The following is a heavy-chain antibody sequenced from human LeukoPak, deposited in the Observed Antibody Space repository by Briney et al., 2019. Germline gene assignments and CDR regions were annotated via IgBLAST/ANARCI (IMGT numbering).Heavy chain of an antibody. Sequence: SGTLSLTCTVSGGSISSYYWSWIRQPPGKGLEWIGYIYYSGSTNYNPSLKSRVTISVDTSKNQFSLKLSSVTAADTAVYYCARDPAMGYYDSSGMGSAFDIWGQGTMVTVSS. V-gene: IGHV4-59*01. CDR2: IYYSGST. J-gene: IGHJ3*02. CDR1: GGSISSYY. CDR3: ARDPAMGYYDSSGMGSAFDI. D-gene: IGHD3-22*01.